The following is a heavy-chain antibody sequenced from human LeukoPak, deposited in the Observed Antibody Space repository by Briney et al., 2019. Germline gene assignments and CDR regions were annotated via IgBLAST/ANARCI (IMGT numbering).Heavy chain of an antibody. CDR2: IYYSGST. CDR3: AREGWELPRTFDI. Sequence: SETLSLTCTVSGGSISSYHWSWIRQPPGKGLEWIGYIYYSGSTNYNPSLKSRVTISVDTSKNQFSLKLSSVTAADTAVYYCAREGWELPRTFDIWGQGTMVTVSS. D-gene: IGHD1-26*01. CDR1: GGSISSYH. J-gene: IGHJ3*02. V-gene: IGHV4-59*01.